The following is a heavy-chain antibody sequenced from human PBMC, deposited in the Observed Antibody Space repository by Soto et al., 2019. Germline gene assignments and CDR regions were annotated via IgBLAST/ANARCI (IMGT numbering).Heavy chain of an antibody. CDR3: AKLSCTSSTCYFPGWFDP. D-gene: IGHD2-2*01. Sequence: QVQLQESGPGLVKPSETLSLTCTVSGDSISGGASFWSWIRQPPGKGLEWIANVYYSGSSYYNPSLKSRLTISVDTTKIQFSLQLKSRTAADTAVYYCAKLSCTSSTCYFPGWFDPWGQGTLVTVSS. J-gene: IGHJ5*02. CDR1: GDSISGGASF. V-gene: IGHV4-31*03. CDR2: VYYSGSS.